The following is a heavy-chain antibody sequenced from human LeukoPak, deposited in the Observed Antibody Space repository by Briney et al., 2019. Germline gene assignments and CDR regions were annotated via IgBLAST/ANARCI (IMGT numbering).Heavy chain of an antibody. CDR3: ARGTGSGSYPFDY. CDR1: GGSISSYY. J-gene: IGHJ4*02. V-gene: IGHV4-59*01. D-gene: IGHD3-10*01. CDR2: IYYSGST. Sequence: SETLSLTCTVSGGSISSYYWSWIRQPPGKGLEWIGYIYYSGSTNYNPSLKSRVTISVDTSKNQFSLKVSSVTAADTAVYYCARGTGSGSYPFDYWGQETLVTVSS.